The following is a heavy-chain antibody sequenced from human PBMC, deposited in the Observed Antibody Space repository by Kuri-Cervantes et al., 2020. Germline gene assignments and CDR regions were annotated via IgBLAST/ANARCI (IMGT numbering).Heavy chain of an antibody. Sequence: SGPTLVKPTQTLTLTCTFSGFPLSTSGVAVGWIRQPPGKALEWVALIYWNDDKRYSPSLKSRLTITKDTSKNQVVLTMTNMDPVDTATYYCAHTPSSGYLRGSNWFDPGGQGTLVTVSS. CDR3: AHTPSSGYLRGSNWFDP. J-gene: IGHJ5*02. CDR1: GFPLSTSGVA. D-gene: IGHD3-22*01. V-gene: IGHV2-5*01. CDR2: IYWNDDK.